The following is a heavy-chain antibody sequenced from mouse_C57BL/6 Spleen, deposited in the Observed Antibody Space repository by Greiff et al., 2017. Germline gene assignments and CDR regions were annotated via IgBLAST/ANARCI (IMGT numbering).Heavy chain of an antibody. Sequence: VQLQQSGAELVRPGSSVTLSCKASGYTFTDYEMHWVKQTPVHGLEWIGAIDPETGGTAYNQKFKGKAILTADKSSSTAYMELRSLTSEDSAVYYCTRLFFMDYWGQGTSVTVSS. V-gene: IGHV1-15*01. CDR1: GYTFTDYE. CDR2: IDPETGGT. CDR3: TRLFFMDY. J-gene: IGHJ4*01.